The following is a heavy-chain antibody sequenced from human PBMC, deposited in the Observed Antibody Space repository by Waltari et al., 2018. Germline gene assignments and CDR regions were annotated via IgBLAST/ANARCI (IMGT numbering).Heavy chain of an antibody. J-gene: IGHJ3*02. CDR3: ATASTGTTASAFDI. V-gene: IGHV1-24*01. CDR2: FDPEDGET. Sequence: QVQLVQSGAEVKKPGASVKVSCKVSGYTLTELSRPWVRQAPGKGLEWMGGFDPEDGETIYAQKFQGRVTMTEDTSTDTAYMELSSLRSEDTAVYYCATASTGTTASAFDIWGQGTMVTVSS. CDR1: GYTLTELS. D-gene: IGHD1-1*01.